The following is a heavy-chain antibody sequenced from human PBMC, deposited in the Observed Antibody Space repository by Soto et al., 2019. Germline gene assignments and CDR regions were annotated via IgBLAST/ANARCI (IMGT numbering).Heavy chain of an antibody. D-gene: IGHD5-12*01. Sequence: SSETLSLTCTVSGGPINNHYWSWIRQPPGKGLEWIGYIYYSGSTNYNPSLKSRVTISVDTSKNQFSLNLTSLTAADTAIYYCARANRYFEYWGQGTLVTLSS. J-gene: IGHJ4*02. CDR3: ARANRYFEY. CDR1: GGPINNHY. CDR2: IYYSGST. V-gene: IGHV4-59*11.